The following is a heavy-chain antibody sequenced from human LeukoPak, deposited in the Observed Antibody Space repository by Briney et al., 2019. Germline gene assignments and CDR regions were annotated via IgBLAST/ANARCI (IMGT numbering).Heavy chain of an antibody. V-gene: IGHV1-46*01. Sequence: ASVKVSCKASGYTFTSYYMHWVRQAPGQGLEWMGIINPSGGSTSYAQKFQGKVTMTRDTSTSTVYMGLSSLRSEDTAVYYCARDRISHSSGYQDASADAFDIWGQGTMVTVSS. CDR1: GYTFTSYY. CDR3: ARDRISHSSGYQDASADAFDI. J-gene: IGHJ3*02. D-gene: IGHD3-22*01. CDR2: INPSGGST.